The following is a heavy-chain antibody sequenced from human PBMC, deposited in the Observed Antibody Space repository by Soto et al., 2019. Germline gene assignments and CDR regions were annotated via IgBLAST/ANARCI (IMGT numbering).Heavy chain of an antibody. D-gene: IGHD2-21*01. Sequence: QVQLVQSGAEVKKPGSSVKVSCEASGGSFISDSFTWVRQAPGQGLEWMGRIIPIQGTASYALKFQDRVTITADRSTKTVYMELRSLRPEDTALYFCAKSLLFVDHAYMDVCGKGTTVTVSS. CDR2: IIPIQGTA. CDR1: GGSFISDS. CDR3: AKSLLFVDHAYMDV. J-gene: IGHJ6*03. V-gene: IGHV1-69*08.